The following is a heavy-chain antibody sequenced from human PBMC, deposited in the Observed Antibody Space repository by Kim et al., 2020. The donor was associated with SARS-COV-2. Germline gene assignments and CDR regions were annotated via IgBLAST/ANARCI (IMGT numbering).Heavy chain of an antibody. CDR3: AHNHRERRWLQFIADY. J-gene: IGHJ4*02. Sequence: SGPTLVKPTQTLTLTCTFSGFSLSTSGVGVGWIRQPPGKALEWLALIYWDDDKRYSPSLKSRLTITKDTSKNQVVLTMTNMDPVDTATYYCAHNHRERRWLQFIADYWGQGTLVTVSS. V-gene: IGHV2-5*02. CDR2: IYWDDDK. D-gene: IGHD5-12*01. CDR1: GFSLSTSGVG.